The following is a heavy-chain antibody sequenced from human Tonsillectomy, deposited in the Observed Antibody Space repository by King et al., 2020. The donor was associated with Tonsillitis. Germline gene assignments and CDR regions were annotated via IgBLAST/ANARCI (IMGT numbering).Heavy chain of an antibody. D-gene: IGHD2-15*01. CDR2: IYNSGST. Sequence: VQLQESGPGLVKPSETLSLTCTVSGGSINSYYWSWIRQPPGKGLEWIGYIYNSGSTHYNASLKSRVTISADTSKNLFSLKLSSVTAADTAVYYCARITPGYCSGGTCQSSSFFDNWGQGTLVTVSS. CDR1: GGSINSYY. CDR3: ARITPGYCSGGTCQSSSFFDN. J-gene: IGHJ4*02. V-gene: IGHV4-59*01.